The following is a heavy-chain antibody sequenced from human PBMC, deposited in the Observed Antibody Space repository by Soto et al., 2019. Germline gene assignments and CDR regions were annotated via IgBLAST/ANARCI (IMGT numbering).Heavy chain of an antibody. D-gene: IGHD3-3*02. CDR1: GFTLSTST. CDR2: IVVGSDDT. CDR3: AAPSIFGVSVLSPPDV. Sequence: QMQLVQSGPEVKKPRTSVKVSCKASGFTLSTSTVQWVRQARGQRLEWIGWIVVGSDDTSYAQKFQERVTITRDLSTNTAYMELRSLRSEDTAVYYCAAPSIFGVSVLSPPDVWGQGTTVTVSS. J-gene: IGHJ6*02. V-gene: IGHV1-58*01.